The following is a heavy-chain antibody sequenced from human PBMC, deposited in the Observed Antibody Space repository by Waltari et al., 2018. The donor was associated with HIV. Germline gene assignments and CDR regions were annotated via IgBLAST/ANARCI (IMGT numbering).Heavy chain of an antibody. CDR3: ARDITIRSGSAFDI. J-gene: IGHJ3*02. CDR1: GGSFSGYY. D-gene: IGHD3-10*01. CDR2: INHSGST. V-gene: IGHV4-34*01. Sequence: QVQLQQWGAGLLKPSGTLSLTCAVYGGSFSGYYWSWIRQPPGKGLEWIGEINHSGSTNYNPSLKSRVTISVDTSKNQFSLKLSSVTAADTAVYYCARDITIRSGSAFDIWGQGTMVTVSS.